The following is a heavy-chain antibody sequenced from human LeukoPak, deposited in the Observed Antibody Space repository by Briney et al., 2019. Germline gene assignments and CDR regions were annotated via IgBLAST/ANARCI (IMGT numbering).Heavy chain of an antibody. CDR3: ARDRDPLYSSGPRDAFDI. Sequence: ASVEVSCTASGYTFTSYGISWVRQAPGQGLEWMGWISAYNGNTNYAQKLQGRVTMTTDTSTSTAYMELRSLRSDDTAVYYCARDRDPLYSSGPRDAFDIWGQGTMVTVSS. D-gene: IGHD6-19*01. J-gene: IGHJ3*02. V-gene: IGHV1-18*01. CDR1: GYTFTSYG. CDR2: ISAYNGNT.